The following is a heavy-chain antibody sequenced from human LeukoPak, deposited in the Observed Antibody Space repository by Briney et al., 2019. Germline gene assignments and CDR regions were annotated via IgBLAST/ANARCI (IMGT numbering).Heavy chain of an antibody. Sequence: GASVKVSCKASGYTFTSYDINWVRQATGQGLERMGWMNPNSGNTGYAQKFQGRVTITRNTSISTAYMELSSLRSEDTAVYYCARRLVHDAFDIWGQGTMVTVSS. J-gene: IGHJ3*02. CDR2: MNPNSGNT. V-gene: IGHV1-8*03. CDR1: GYTFTSYD. CDR3: ARRLVHDAFDI. D-gene: IGHD6-19*01.